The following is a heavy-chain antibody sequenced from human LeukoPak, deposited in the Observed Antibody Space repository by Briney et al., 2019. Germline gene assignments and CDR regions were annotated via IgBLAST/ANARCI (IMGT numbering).Heavy chain of an antibody. CDR3: ARHVSPSLRDRNYDILTGPKPLYYFDY. Sequence: PSETLSLTCTVSGGSISSYYWSWIRQPPGKGLEWIGYIYYSGSTNYNPSLKSRVTISVDTSKNQFSLKLSSVTAADTAVYYCARHVSPSLRDRNYDILTGPKPLYYFDYWGQETLVTVSS. CDR1: GGSISSYY. J-gene: IGHJ4*02. D-gene: IGHD3-9*01. V-gene: IGHV4-59*08. CDR2: IYYSGST.